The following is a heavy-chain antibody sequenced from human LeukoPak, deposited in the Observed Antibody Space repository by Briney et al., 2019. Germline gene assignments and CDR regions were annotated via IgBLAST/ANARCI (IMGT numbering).Heavy chain of an antibody. D-gene: IGHD3-22*01. J-gene: IGHJ4*02. CDR1: GGSISSSSYY. CDR3: ARLVDSSGYYVDY. CDR2: IYYSGST. V-gene: IGHV4-39*07. Sequence: PSETLSLTCTVSGGSISSSSYYWGWIRQPPGKGLEWIGSIYYSGSTYYNPSLKSRVTISVDTSKNQFSLKLSSVTAADTAVYYCARLVDSSGYYVDYWGQGTLVTVSS.